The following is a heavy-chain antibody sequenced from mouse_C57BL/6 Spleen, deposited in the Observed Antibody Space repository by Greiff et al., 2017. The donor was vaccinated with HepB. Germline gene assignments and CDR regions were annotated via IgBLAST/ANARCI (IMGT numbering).Heavy chain of an antibody. CDR2: IYPSDSET. Sequence: QVQLKQPGAELVRPGSSVKLSCKASGYTFTSYWMDWVKQRPGQGLEWIGNIYPSDSETHYNQKFKDKATLTVDKSSSTAYMQLSSLTSEDSAVYYCARRDSYAMDYWGQGTSVTVSS. CDR1: GYTFTSYW. CDR3: ARRDSYAMDY. V-gene: IGHV1-61*01. J-gene: IGHJ4*01. D-gene: IGHD3-3*01.